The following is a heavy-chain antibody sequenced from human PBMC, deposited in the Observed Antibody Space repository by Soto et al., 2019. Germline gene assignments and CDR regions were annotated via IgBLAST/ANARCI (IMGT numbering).Heavy chain of an antibody. V-gene: IGHV4-39*01. CDR2: IYYSGST. D-gene: IGHD5-12*01. Sequence: QLQLQESGPGLVKPSETLSLTCTVSGGSISSSSYYWGWIRQPPGKGLEWIGSIYYSGSTYYNPSLKSRVTISVDTSKNQFSLKLSSVTAADTAVYYCARHFTLLSGLPQYNWFDPWGQGTLVTVSS. J-gene: IGHJ5*02. CDR1: GGSISSSSYY. CDR3: ARHFTLLSGLPQYNWFDP.